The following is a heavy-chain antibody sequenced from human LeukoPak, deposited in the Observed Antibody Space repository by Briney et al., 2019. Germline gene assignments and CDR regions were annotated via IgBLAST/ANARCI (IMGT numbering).Heavy chain of an antibody. Sequence: PSETLSLTCAVYGGSFSGYYWSWIRQPPGKGLEWIGEINHSGSTNYNPSLKSRVTISVDTSKNQFSLKLSSVTAADTAVYYCATYSGYDLSFDYWGQGTLVTVSS. V-gene: IGHV4-34*01. CDR1: GGSFSGYY. CDR3: ATYSGYDLSFDY. D-gene: IGHD5-12*01. CDR2: INHSGST. J-gene: IGHJ4*02.